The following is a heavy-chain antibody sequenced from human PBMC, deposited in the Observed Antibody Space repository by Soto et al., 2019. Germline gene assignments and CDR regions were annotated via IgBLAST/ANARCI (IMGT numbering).Heavy chain of an antibody. CDR2: IYYSGST. CDR1: GGSVSSGSYY. D-gene: IGHD3-10*01. V-gene: IGHV4-61*01. Sequence: PSETLSLTCTVSGGSVSSGSYYWSWIRQPPGKGLEWIGYIYYSGSTNYNPSLKSRVTISVDTSKNQFSLKLSSVTAADTAVYYCARDFPYYYGSGSYMSPVAFDIWGQGTMVTV. J-gene: IGHJ3*02. CDR3: ARDFPYYYGSGSYMSPVAFDI.